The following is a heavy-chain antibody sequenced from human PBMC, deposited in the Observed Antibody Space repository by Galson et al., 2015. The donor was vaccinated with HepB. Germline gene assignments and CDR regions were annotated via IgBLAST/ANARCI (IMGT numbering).Heavy chain of an antibody. CDR1: GFIFSGYA. J-gene: IGHJ4*02. CDR2: ISGSGGNT. D-gene: IGHD3-9*01. CDR3: AKFWLFDWLLRGVDY. Sequence: SLRLSCAASGFIFSGYAMSWVRQAPGKGLEWVSFISGSGGNTHYTDSVKGRFTVSRDNSKNTLYLQMKSLRAEDTAVYYCAKFWLFDWLLRGVDYWGQGTLVTVSS. V-gene: IGHV3-23*01.